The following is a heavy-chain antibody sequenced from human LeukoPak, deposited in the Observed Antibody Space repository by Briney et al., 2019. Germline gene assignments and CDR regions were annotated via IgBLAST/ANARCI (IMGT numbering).Heavy chain of an antibody. J-gene: IGHJ4*02. D-gene: IGHD1-26*01. CDR1: GFPFRDYY. CDR3: AKGELHFNTCSFDY. CDR2: ISRSGDTL. V-gene: IGHV3-11*04. Sequence: GGSLRLSCTASGFPFRDYYMTWIRQAPGKGLEWISYISRSGDTLYYADSVEGRFTISRDNSRNTLYLQMDSLKTEDTAVYYCAKGELHFNTCSFDYWGQGTLVTVS.